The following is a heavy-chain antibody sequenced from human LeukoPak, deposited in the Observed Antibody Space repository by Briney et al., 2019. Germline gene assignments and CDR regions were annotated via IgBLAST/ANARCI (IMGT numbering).Heavy chain of an antibody. CDR1: GYTFTSYY. J-gene: IGHJ4*02. D-gene: IGHD2-2*01. Sequence: GASVKVSCKASGYTFTSYYMHWVRQAPGQGLEWMGGIIPIFGTANYAQKFQGRVTITADESTSTAYMELSSLRSEDTAVYYCARATLGYCSSTSCPMRYWGQGTLVTVSS. CDR2: IIPIFGTA. V-gene: IGHV1-69*13. CDR3: ARATLGYCSSTSCPMRY.